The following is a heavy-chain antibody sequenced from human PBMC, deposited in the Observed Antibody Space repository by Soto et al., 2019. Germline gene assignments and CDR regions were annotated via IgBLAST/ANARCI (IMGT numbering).Heavy chain of an antibody. D-gene: IGHD3-3*01. Sequence: QLQLQESGPGLVKPSETLSLTCTVSGGSISSRSHYWGWIRQSPGKHLEWIGSSFYRGSTHYNPSLKTRVTISVETSKNRVSLKLYSVTAADTALYYCATADGFGVVTPFFEYWGQGILVTVSS. CDR3: ATADGFGVVTPFFEY. V-gene: IGHV4-39*01. CDR2: SFYRGST. J-gene: IGHJ4*02. CDR1: GGSISSRSHY.